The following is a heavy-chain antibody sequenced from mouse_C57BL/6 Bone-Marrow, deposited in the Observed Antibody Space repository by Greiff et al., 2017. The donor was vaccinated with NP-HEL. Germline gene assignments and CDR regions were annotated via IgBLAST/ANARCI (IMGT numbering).Heavy chain of an antibody. D-gene: IGHD2-5*01. V-gene: IGHV1-49*01. Sequence: LKQSGAELVRPGSSVKLSCKDSYFAFMASAMHWVKQRPGHGLEWIGSFTMYSDATEYSENFKGKATLTANPSSSTAYMELSSLTSVDSAVYYCARSLYSKHYAMDYWGQGTSVTVSS. CDR3: ARSLYSKHYAMDY. CDR2: FTMYSDAT. J-gene: IGHJ4*01. CDR1: YFAFMASA.